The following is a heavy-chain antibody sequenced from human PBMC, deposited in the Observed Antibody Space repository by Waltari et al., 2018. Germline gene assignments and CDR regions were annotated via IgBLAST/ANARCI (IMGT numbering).Heavy chain of an antibody. D-gene: IGHD6-19*01. CDR3: ARDSSGWYGWFDP. J-gene: IGHJ5*02. CDR2: INPNSGGT. Sequence: QVQLVQSGAEVKKPGASVKVSCKASGYTFTGYYMHWVRQAPGQGLEWMGRINPNSGGTNYAQKLQGRVTMTRDTSISTAYMELSRLRSDDTAVYYCARDSSGWYGWFDPWGQGTLVTVSS. CDR1: GYTFTGYY. V-gene: IGHV1-2*06.